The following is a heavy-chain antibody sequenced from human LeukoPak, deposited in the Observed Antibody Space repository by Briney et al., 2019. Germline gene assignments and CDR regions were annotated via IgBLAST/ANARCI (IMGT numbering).Heavy chain of an antibody. CDR3: AITLGYCSSTSCYTNYYYGMDV. CDR1: GYSFTSYW. Sequence: GESLKISCKGSGYSFTSYWIGWVRQMPGKGLGWLGIIYPGDSDTRYSPSFQGQVTISADKSISTAYLQWSSLKASDTAMYYCAITLGYCSSTSCYTNYYYGMDVWGQGTTVTVSS. J-gene: IGHJ6*02. CDR2: IYPGDSDT. V-gene: IGHV5-51*01. D-gene: IGHD2-2*02.